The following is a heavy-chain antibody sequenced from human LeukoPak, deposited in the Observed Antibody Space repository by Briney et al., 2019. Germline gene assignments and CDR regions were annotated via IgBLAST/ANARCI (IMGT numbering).Heavy chain of an antibody. CDR3: AKVGEYGDYALDY. Sequence: RRGLRVSCAAPGFIFSVTGMHSVRQAPGKGLEWVAVISYDGSYKYYEDSVKGRFTISRDNSKNTLYLQMNSLRAEDTAVYYCAKVGEYGDYALDYWGQGTLVSVSS. J-gene: IGHJ4*02. CDR2: ISYDGSYK. D-gene: IGHD4-17*01. V-gene: IGHV3-30*18. CDR1: GFIFSVTG.